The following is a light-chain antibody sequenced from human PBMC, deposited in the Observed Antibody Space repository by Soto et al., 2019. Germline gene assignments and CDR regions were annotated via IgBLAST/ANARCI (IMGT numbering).Light chain of an antibody. Sequence: QPVLTQPPSASGTPGQRVSISCSGSSTNIGRNSISWYQNLPGTAPKLLIYTNNQRPSGVPARFSGSKAGTSASLAISGLQSEDEADYYCAAWDDSLSGWVFGGVTKLTVL. V-gene: IGLV1-44*01. J-gene: IGLJ3*02. CDR2: TNN. CDR1: STNIGRNS. CDR3: AAWDDSLSGWV.